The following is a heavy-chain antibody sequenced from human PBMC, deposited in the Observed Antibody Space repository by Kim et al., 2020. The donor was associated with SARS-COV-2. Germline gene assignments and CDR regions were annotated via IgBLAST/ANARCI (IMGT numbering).Heavy chain of an antibody. Sequence: KGRFTISRDNAKNSLYLQMNSLRDEDTAVYYCAREREIHLIAADVSGMDVWGQGTTVTVSS. D-gene: IGHD6-13*01. V-gene: IGHV3-48*02. J-gene: IGHJ6*02. CDR3: AREREIHLIAADVSGMDV.